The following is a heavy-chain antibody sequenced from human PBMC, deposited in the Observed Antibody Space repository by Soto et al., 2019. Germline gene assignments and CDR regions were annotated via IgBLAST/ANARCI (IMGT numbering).Heavy chain of an antibody. Sequence: QVQLVQSGAEVKKPGSSVKVSCKASGGTFSSYAISWVRQAPGQGLEWMGGIIPIFGTANYAQKFQGRVTMTADESTSTAYMELSSLRTEDTAVYYCARSVVSDYVYYYYCMDVWGQGTTVTVSS. V-gene: IGHV1-69*01. J-gene: IGHJ6*02. CDR3: ARSVVSDYVYYYYCMDV. CDR2: IIPIFGTA. D-gene: IGHD3-16*01. CDR1: GGTFSSYA.